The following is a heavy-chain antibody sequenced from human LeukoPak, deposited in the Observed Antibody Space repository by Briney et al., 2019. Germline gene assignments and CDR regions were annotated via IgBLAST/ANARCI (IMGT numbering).Heavy chain of an antibody. CDR3: ARVDCSSTSCYYDY. V-gene: IGHV3-13*01. J-gene: IGHJ4*02. CDR2: IGTAGDT. Sequence: PGGSLRLSCAASGFTFSSYDMHWVRQATGKGLEWVSAIGTAGDTYYPGSVKGRFTISRENAKNSLYLQMNSLRAGDTAVYYCARVDCSSTSCYYDYWGQGTLVTVSS. CDR1: GFTFSSYD. D-gene: IGHD2-2*01.